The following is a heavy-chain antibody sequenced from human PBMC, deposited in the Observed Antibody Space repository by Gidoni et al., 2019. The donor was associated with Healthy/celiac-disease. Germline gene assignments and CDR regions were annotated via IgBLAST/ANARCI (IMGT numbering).Heavy chain of an antibody. CDR1: GYTFTSYY. Sequence: QVQLVQSGAEVKKPGASVKVSCKASGYTFTSYYMHWVRQAPGQGLEWMGIINPSGGSTSYAQKFQGRVTMTRDTSTSTVYMELSSLRSEDTAVYYCARDLPSYSSSWAGGYGMDVWGQGTTVTVSS. CDR3: ARDLPSYSSSWAGGYGMDV. D-gene: IGHD6-13*01. CDR2: INPSGGST. V-gene: IGHV1-46*01. J-gene: IGHJ6*02.